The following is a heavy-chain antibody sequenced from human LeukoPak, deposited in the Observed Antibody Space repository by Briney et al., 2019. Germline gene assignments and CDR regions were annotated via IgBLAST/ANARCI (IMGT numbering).Heavy chain of an antibody. CDR2: FDPEDGET. V-gene: IGHV1-24*01. D-gene: IGHD3-22*01. CDR1: GYTLTELS. CDR3: ARGYYYDSSGYRY. J-gene: IGHJ4*02. Sequence: GASVKVSCKVSGYTLTELSMHWVRQAPGKGLEWMGGFDPEDGETIYAQKFQGRVTITTDESTSTAYMELSSLRSEDTAVYYCARGYYYDSSGYRYWGQGTLVTVSS.